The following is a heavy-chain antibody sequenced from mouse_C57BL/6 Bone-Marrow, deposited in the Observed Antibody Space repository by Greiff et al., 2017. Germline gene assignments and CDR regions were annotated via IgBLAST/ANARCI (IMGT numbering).Heavy chain of an antibody. D-gene: IGHD1-1*01. CDR1: GYTFTSYW. J-gene: IGHJ2*01. Sequence: QVQLQQPGAELVMPGASVKLSCKASGYTFTSYWMHWVKQRPGQGLEWIGEIDPSDSYTHYNQKFKGKSTLTVDKSSSTAYMQLSSLTSEDSAVYYCALPYFDYWGQGTTLTVSS. CDR2: IDPSDSYT. V-gene: IGHV1-69*01. CDR3: ALPYFDY.